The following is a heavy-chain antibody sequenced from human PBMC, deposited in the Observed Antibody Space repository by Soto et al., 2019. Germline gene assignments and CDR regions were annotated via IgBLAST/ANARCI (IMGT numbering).Heavy chain of an antibody. D-gene: IGHD3-10*01. CDR1: GYTFTSYA. Sequence: ASVKVSCKASGYTFTSYAMPWVRQAPGQMLEWMVWINAGNGNTKYSQKFQGRVTITRDTSASTAYMELSSLRSEDTAVYYCASGSDDSLYYFGYWGQGTLVTVSS. CDR3: ASGSDDSLYYFGY. CDR2: INAGNGNT. J-gene: IGHJ4*02. V-gene: IGHV1-3*01.